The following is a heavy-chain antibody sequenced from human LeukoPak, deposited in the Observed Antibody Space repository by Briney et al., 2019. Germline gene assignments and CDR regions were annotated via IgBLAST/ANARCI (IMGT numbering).Heavy chain of an antibody. Sequence: GGSLRLSRAASGFTFSDYYMTWIRQAPGKGLGWVSYISSRGSTILYADSVKGRFTISRDNAKNSLYLQMNSLRAEDTAVYYCARGNNDYGDNGKIRFGYMDVWGKGTTVTVSS. D-gene: IGHD4-17*01. CDR1: GFTFSDYY. J-gene: IGHJ6*03. CDR2: ISSRGSTI. CDR3: ARGNNDYGDNGKIRFGYMDV. V-gene: IGHV3-11*04.